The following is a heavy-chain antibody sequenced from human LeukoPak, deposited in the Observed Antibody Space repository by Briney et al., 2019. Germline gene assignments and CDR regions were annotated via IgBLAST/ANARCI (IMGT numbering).Heavy chain of an antibody. CDR1: GFTFSSYG. CDR2: ISYDGSNK. CDR3: AKTVTTELDY. V-gene: IGHV3-30*18. J-gene: IGHJ4*02. Sequence: PGRSLRLSCAASGFTFSSYGMHWVRQAPGKGLEWVAVISYDGSNKYYADSVKGRFTISRDNSKNTLYLQMNSLRAADTAVYYCAKTVTTELDYWGQGTLVTVPS. D-gene: IGHD4-17*01.